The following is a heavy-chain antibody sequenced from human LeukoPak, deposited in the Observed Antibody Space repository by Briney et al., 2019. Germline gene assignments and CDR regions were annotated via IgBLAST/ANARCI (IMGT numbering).Heavy chain of an antibody. CDR1: GGTFSSYA. J-gene: IGHJ6*04. CDR2: IIPIFGTA. D-gene: IGHD3-16*01. Sequence: SVKVSCKASGGTFSSYAISWVRQAPGQGLEWMGGIIPIFGTANYAQKFQGRVTITADESTSTAYMELSSPRSEDTAVYYCARGTRVGNLDYYGMDVWGKGTTVTVSS. V-gene: IGHV1-69*01. CDR3: ARGTRVGNLDYYGMDV.